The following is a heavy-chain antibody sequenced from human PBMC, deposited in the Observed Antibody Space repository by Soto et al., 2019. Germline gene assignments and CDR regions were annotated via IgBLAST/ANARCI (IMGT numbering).Heavy chain of an antibody. CDR1: GGSIRSGGYY. J-gene: IGHJ6*02. V-gene: IGHV4-31*03. CDR3: ARDRLMATAGTARHYFGLDV. Sequence: SETLSLTCTVSGGSIRSGGYYWSWVRQNPRKGLEWIGNIYYSGNTYYNPSLKSRLTISVDTSKNQFSLNLSSVAAADTAVYYCARDRLMATAGTARHYFGLDVWGQGTTVTVSS. D-gene: IGHD5-18*01. CDR2: IYYSGNT.